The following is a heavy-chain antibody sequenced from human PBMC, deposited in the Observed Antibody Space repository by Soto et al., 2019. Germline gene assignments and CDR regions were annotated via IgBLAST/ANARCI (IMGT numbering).Heavy chain of an antibody. V-gene: IGHV3-30*18. D-gene: IGHD4-17*01. CDR3: AKVVTVTTWYYFDY. CDR1: GFTFSSYG. Sequence: QVQLVESGGGVVQPGRSPRLSCAASGFTFSSYGMHWVRQAPGKGLEWVAVISYDGSNKYYADSVKGRFTISRDNSKNTLYLQMNSLRAEDTAVYYCAKVVTVTTWYYFDYWGQGTLVTVSS. J-gene: IGHJ4*02. CDR2: ISYDGSNK.